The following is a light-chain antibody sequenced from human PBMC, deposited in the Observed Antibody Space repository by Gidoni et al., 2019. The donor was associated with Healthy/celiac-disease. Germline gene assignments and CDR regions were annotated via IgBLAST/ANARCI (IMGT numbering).Light chain of an antibody. V-gene: IGKV3-11*01. CDR3: QQSSNWPPFT. J-gene: IGKJ3*01. Sequence: EIVLAQSPATLSLSPGERATLSCRASQSVSSYLAWYQQTPGQAPRLLIYDASNRATGIPARFDGSGSGTDFTLTISSLEPEDFAVYYCQQSSNWPPFTFGPGTKVEIK. CDR2: DAS. CDR1: QSVSSY.